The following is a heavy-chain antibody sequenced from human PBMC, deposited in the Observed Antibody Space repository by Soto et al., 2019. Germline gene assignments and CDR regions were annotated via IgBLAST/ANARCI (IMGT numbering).Heavy chain of an antibody. D-gene: IGHD6-19*01. Sequence: GXSVKVSCKASGYTFTSYAMHWVRQAPGQRLEWMGWINAGNGNTKYSQKFQGRVTITRDTSASTAYMELSSLRSEDTAVYYCARDSSGWYTWFDPWGQGTLVTVSS. CDR3: ARDSSGWYTWFDP. CDR1: GYTFTSYA. V-gene: IGHV1-3*01. J-gene: IGHJ5*02. CDR2: INAGNGNT.